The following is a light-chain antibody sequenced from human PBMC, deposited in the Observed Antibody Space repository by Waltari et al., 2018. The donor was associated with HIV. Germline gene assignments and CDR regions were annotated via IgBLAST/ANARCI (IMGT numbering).Light chain of an antibody. V-gene: IGLV2-14*03. J-gene: IGLJ2*01. CDR1: TSDVGGHNS. CDR2: DVS. Sequence: QSAMTQPASVSGSLGQSISISCPGPTSDVGGHNSFSWDQPHPGKGPKLLISDVSTRPSGVSNRFSGSKSGNTASLTISGLQAEDEADYYCSSYTANSRIFGGGTRLTVL. CDR3: SSYTANSRI.